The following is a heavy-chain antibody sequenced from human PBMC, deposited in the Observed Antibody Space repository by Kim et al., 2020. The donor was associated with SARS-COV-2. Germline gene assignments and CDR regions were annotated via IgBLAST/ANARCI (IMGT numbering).Heavy chain of an antibody. CDR3: ARSGPREWYFYL. Sequence: SETLSLTCTVSGGSISRSSYYWAWIRQPPGKELEWIRRIYYSGSSYSNPSLKSRVTLSVDTSKNQFSLNLRSVTAADTAVYYCARSGPREWYFYLSG. CDR1: GGSISRSSYY. D-gene: IGHD1-26*01. J-gene: IGHJ2*01. CDR2: IYYSGSS. V-gene: IGHV4-39*01.